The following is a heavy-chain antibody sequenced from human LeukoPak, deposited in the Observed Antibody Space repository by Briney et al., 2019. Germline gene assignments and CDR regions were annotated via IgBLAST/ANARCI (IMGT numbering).Heavy chain of an antibody. J-gene: IGHJ4*02. CDR2: IYTSGST. D-gene: IGHD4-23*01. CDR3: ARAPGWTTVARPFDS. CDR1: GGSLINYY. V-gene: IGHV4-4*07. Sequence: LETLSLTFTVSGGSLINYYWGWIRQPPGKGLGWVWRIYTSGSTNYNPSLKSRVTISVDTSKNQFSLKLNSVTAADTAVYYCARAPGWTTVARPFDSWGQGTLVTVSS.